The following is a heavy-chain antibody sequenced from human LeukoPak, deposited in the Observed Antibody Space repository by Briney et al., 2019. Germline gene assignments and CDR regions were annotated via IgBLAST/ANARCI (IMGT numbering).Heavy chain of an antibody. CDR3: ARACSGGSCRYYYYYYGMDV. CDR1: GGTFSSYA. Sequence: ASVKVSCKASGGTFSSYAISWVRQAPGQGLEWMGGIIPIFGTANYAQKFQGRVTITVDESTSTAYMELSSLRSEDTAVYYRARACSGGSCRYYYYYYGMDVWGQGTTVTVSS. D-gene: IGHD2-15*01. J-gene: IGHJ6*02. CDR2: IIPIFGTA. V-gene: IGHV1-69*13.